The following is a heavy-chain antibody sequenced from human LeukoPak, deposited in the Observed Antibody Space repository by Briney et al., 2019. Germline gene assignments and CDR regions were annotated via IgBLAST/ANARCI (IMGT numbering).Heavy chain of an antibody. CDR2: IYYSGST. D-gene: IGHD4-23*01. CDR3: ARAKIHGGNSVAADFDY. CDR1: GGSISSGDYY. V-gene: IGHV4-30-4*01. Sequence: PSKTLSLTCTVSGGSISSGDYYWSWIRQPPGKGLEWIGYIYYSGSTYYNPSLKSRVTISVDTSKNQFSLKLSSVTAADTAVYYCARAKIHGGNSVAADFDYWGQGTLVTVSS. J-gene: IGHJ4*02.